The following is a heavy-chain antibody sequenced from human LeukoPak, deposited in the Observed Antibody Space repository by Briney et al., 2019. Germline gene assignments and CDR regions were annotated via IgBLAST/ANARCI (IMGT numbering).Heavy chain of an antibody. CDR2: ISSSSSYI. CDR3: ARDYDFWSGYYCDY. J-gene: IGHJ4*02. D-gene: IGHD3-3*01. CDR1: GFTFSSYS. Sequence: PGGSLRLSCAASGFTFSSYSMNWVRQAPGKGLEWVTSISSSSSYIYYADSVKGRFTISRDNAKNSLYLQMNSLRAEDTAVYYCARDYDFWSGYYCDYWGQGTLVTVSS. V-gene: IGHV3-21*01.